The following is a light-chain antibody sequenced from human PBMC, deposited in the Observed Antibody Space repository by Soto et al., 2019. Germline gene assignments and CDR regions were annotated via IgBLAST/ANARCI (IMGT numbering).Light chain of an antibody. CDR3: SSFTRSSTYV. Sequence: SALTQPASVSGSPGQSITISCTGTSSDVGAYNFVSWYQQYPGKAPKVMIYEVNNRPSGVSNRFSGSKSGNTASLTISGLQAEDEADYYCSSFTRSSTYVFGSGTKV. CDR2: EVN. J-gene: IGLJ1*01. V-gene: IGLV2-14*01. CDR1: SSDVGAYNF.